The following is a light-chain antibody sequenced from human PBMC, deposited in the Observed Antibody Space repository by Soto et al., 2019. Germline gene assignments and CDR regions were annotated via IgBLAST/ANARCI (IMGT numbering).Light chain of an antibody. V-gene: IGKV1-5*03. CDR2: QAP. Sequence: DIQLTQSPSTLSASVGDRVTITCRASKNINNWLAWYQQKPGRAPKFLIYQAPILESGVPSRFIGSGAGTEFTLTIDCLQPDDFATYYCQRYKMYWVTVGGGTKVEI. J-gene: IGKJ4*01. CDR3: QRYKMYWVT. CDR1: KNINNW.